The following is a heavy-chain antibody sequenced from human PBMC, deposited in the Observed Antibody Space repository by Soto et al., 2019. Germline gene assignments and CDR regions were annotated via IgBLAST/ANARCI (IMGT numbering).Heavy chain of an antibody. CDR3: ARGFQYYYDSSGYYVPRRWFDP. CDR1: GYTFTSYD. D-gene: IGHD3-22*01. CDR2: MNPNSGNT. J-gene: IGHJ5*02. Sequence: GASVKVSCKASGYTFTSYDINWVRQATGQGLEWMGWMNPNSGNTGYAQKFQGRVTMTRNTSISTAYVELSSLRSEDTAVYYCARGFQYYYDSSGYYVPRRWFDPWGQGTLVTVSS. V-gene: IGHV1-8*01.